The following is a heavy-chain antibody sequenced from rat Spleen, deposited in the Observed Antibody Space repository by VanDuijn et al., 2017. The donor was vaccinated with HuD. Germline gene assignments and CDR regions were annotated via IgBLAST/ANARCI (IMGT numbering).Heavy chain of an antibody. CDR1: GFTFSNYN. V-gene: IGHV5-7*01. J-gene: IGHJ2*01. CDR2: ISYGDSSGHSGT. Sequence: EVRLVESGGGFVQPGRSLKLSCAASGFTFSNYNMAWVRQAPERGLEWVATISYGDSSGHSGTYYRDSVRGRFTISRDDAKSTLSLQMDSLRSEDTATYYCARRHYGYTDYFDYWGQGVMVTVSS. D-gene: IGHD1-9*01. CDR3: ARRHYGYTDYFDY.